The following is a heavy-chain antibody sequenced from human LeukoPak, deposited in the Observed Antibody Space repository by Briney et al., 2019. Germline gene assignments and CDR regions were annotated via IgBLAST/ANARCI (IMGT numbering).Heavy chain of an antibody. CDR3: ARRRDLYSGSYYPFDY. CDR2: IYCGDSDT. J-gene: IGHJ4*02. Sequence: GESLKISCQGSGYSFTSHWIGWVRQMPGKGLEWMGIIYCGDSDTRYSPSFQGQVTISADKSISTAYLQWSSLKASDTAMYYCARRRDLYSGSYYPFDYWGQGTLVTVSS. V-gene: IGHV5-51*01. D-gene: IGHD1-26*01. CDR1: GYSFTSHW.